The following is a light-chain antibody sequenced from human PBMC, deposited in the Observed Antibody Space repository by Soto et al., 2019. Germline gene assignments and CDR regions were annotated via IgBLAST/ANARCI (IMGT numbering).Light chain of an antibody. CDR3: QRYDRYSWK. Sequence: ACVGDRVTITCRASQSISSWLAWYQQKPGKARKLLVYQAYTLESGVPLRFSGSGSGTEFPLTITGLQSDDFATSYCQRYDRYSWKVGRVTQVEIK. CDR1: QSISSW. CDR2: QAY. V-gene: IGKV1-5*03. J-gene: IGKJ4*01.